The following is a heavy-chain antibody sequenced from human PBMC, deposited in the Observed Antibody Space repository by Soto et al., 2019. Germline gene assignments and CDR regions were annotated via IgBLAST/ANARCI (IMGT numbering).Heavy chain of an antibody. CDR3: ARDLITMVRGVIPYYYYGMDV. J-gene: IGHJ6*02. Sequence: GGSLRLSCAASGFTFSSYSMNWVRQAPGKGLEWVSSISSSSSYIYYADSVKGRFTISRDNAKNSLYLQMNSLRAEDTAVYYCARDLITMVRGVIPYYYYGMDVWGQGTTVTVSS. D-gene: IGHD3-10*01. V-gene: IGHV3-21*01. CDR1: GFTFSSYS. CDR2: ISSSSSYI.